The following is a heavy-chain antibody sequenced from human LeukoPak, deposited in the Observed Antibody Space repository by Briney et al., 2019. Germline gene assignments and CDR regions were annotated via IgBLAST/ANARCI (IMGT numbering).Heavy chain of an antibody. J-gene: IGHJ4*02. CDR1: GFTFSGYG. CDR3: AKGGSYRSQPYFDY. D-gene: IGHD3-16*02. Sequence: GGSLRLSCAASGFTFSGYGMNWVRQAPGKGLEWVSAISGSGGSTYYADSVKGRFTISRDNSKNTVYVQMNSLRAEDTAVYYCAKGGSYRSQPYFDYWGQGTPVTVSS. CDR2: ISGSGGST. V-gene: IGHV3-23*01.